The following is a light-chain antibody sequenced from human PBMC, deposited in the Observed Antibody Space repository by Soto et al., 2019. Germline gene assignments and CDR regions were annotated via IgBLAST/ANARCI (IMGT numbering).Light chain of an antibody. CDR3: HSYTGGRTYV. Sequence: QSALIQPASVSGSPGQSITISCTTTSSDVGGFNYVSCYQQHPGKAPKLMIYDVTSRPSGVSYRFSGSKSGNTASLTISGLQAEDEADYYCHSYTGGRTYVFGTGTKGTVL. J-gene: IGLJ1*01. CDR2: DVT. CDR1: SSDVGGFNY. V-gene: IGLV2-14*03.